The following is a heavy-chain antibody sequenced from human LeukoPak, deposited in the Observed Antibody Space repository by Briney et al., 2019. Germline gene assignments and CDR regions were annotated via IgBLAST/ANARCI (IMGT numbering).Heavy chain of an antibody. D-gene: IGHD3-22*01. CDR2: IRYDGSNK. CDR3: AKGPYYYDSSGYYATEYFQH. J-gene: IGHJ1*01. V-gene: IGHV3-30*02. CDR1: GFTFSSYG. Sequence: GGSLRLSCAASGFTFSSYGMHWVRQAPGKGLEWVAFIRYDGSNKYYADSVKGRFTISRDNSKNTLYLQMNSLRAEDTAVYYCAKGPYYYDSSGYYATEYFQHWGQGTLVTVSS.